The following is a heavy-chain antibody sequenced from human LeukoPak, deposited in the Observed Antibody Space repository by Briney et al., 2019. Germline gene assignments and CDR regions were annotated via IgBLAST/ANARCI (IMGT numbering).Heavy chain of an antibody. Sequence: GRSLRLSCAASGFTFSSYSMNWVRQAPGKGLEWVSYISSSSSTIYYADSVKGRFTISRDNAKNSLYLQMNSLRAEDTAVYYCARARDYGDHNYWGQGTLVTVSS. J-gene: IGHJ4*02. V-gene: IGHV3-48*04. CDR1: GFTFSSYS. D-gene: IGHD4-17*01. CDR3: ARARDYGDHNY. CDR2: ISSSSSTI.